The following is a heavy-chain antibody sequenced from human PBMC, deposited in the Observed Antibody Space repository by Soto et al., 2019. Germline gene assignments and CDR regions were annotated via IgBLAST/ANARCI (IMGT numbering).Heavy chain of an antibody. CDR3: ARESTLAY. CDR1: GYIFTSHY. Sequence: QVQLVQSGAEVRKPGASVKVSCKASGYIFTSHYIHWVRQAPGQGLEWMGIINPTGGGTSYAQKFQGRVTMTRATSTITVYMELSSLRSEDTAVYYCARESTLAYWGQGTLVTVSS. V-gene: IGHV1-46*01. J-gene: IGHJ4*02. CDR2: INPTGGGT.